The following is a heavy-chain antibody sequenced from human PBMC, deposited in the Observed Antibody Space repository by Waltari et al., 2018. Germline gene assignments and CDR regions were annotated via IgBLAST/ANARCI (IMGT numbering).Heavy chain of an antibody. V-gene: IGHV3-21*04. J-gene: IGHJ4*02. CDR1: GFTFSSYS. D-gene: IGHD6-19*01. Sequence: EVQLVESGGGLVKPGGSLRLSCAASGFTFSSYSMNWVRQAPGKGLEWVSSISSSSSYIYYADSVKGRFTISRDNAKNSLYLQMNSLRAEDTALYYCAKDFFYSSGWYGADWGQGTLVTVSS. CDR2: ISSSSSYI. CDR3: AKDFFYSSGWYGAD.